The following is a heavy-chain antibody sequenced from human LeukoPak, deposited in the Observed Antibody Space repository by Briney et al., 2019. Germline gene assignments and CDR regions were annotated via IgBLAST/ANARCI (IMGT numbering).Heavy chain of an antibody. V-gene: IGHV4-61*05. CDR2: IYYSESP. J-gene: IGHJ4*02. Sequence: PSQTISPTCTVSGGSISSSCYYWGCLRQPPAKGLEWIGYIYYSESPNYNPSLQSRVTISVDTSKNQFSLKLSSVTAADTAVYYCASYYYDSSGPAGGLFDYWGQGTLVTVSS. CDR3: ASYYYDSSGPAGGLFDY. CDR1: GGSISSSCYY. D-gene: IGHD3-22*01.